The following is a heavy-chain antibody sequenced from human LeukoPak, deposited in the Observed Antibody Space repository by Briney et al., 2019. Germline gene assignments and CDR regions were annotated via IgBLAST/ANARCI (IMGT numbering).Heavy chain of an antibody. J-gene: IGHJ4*02. CDR3: ARVAIPVVRGVITPFDY. CDR1: GYTFTSYG. Sequence: ASVKVSCKASGYTFTSYGISWVRQAPGQGLEWMGWISAYNGNTNYAQKLQGRVTMTTDTSTSTAYMELRSLRSDDTAVYYCARVAIPVVRGVITPFDYWGQGTLVTVSS. D-gene: IGHD3-10*01. CDR2: ISAYNGNT. V-gene: IGHV1-18*01.